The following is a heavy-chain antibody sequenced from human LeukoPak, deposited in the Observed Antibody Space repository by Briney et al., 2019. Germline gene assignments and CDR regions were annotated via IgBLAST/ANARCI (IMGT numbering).Heavy chain of an antibody. Sequence: PSQTLSLTCTVSGGSISSGSYYWSWLRQPAGKGLEWIVRIYTSGSTNYNPSLKSRVTISVDTSKYHFSLKLSSVTAADTAVYYCARDLRFLEWSTHAFDIWGQGTMVTVSS. V-gene: IGHV4-61*02. D-gene: IGHD3-3*01. CDR1: GGSISSGSYY. CDR3: ARDLRFLEWSTHAFDI. CDR2: IYTSGST. J-gene: IGHJ3*02.